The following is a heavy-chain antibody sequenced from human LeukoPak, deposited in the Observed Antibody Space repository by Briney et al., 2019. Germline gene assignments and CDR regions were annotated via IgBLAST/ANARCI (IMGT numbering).Heavy chain of an antibody. CDR1: GGSISSSSYY. V-gene: IGHV4-39*07. D-gene: IGHD6-13*01. CDR2: IYYSGST. Sequence: SETLSLTCTVSGGSISSSSYYWGWIRQPPGKGLEWIGSIYYSGSTYYNPSLKSRVTMSVDTSKNQFSLKLSSVTAADTAVYYCARDGDFASSWDPLSNFDYWGQGTLVTVSS. CDR3: ARDGDFASSWDPLSNFDY. J-gene: IGHJ4*02.